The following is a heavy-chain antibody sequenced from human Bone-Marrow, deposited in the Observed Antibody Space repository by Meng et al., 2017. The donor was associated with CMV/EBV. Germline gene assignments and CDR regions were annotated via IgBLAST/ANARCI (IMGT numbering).Heavy chain of an antibody. CDR1: GFIFSNYD. J-gene: IGHJ5*02. CDR2: ISSSGRTI. CDR3: AREVGALPSGWFDP. Sequence: GGSLRLSCAASGFIFSNYDMNWVRQAPGKGLEWVSYISSSGRTIYDAVSVKGRFTISRDNAKNSLYMQMNSLRAEGTAVYYCAREVGALPSGWFDPWGQGTLVNVSS. V-gene: IGHV3-48*03. D-gene: IGHD1-26*01.